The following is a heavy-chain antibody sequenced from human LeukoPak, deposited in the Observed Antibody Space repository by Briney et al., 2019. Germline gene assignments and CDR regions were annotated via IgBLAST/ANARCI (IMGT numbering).Heavy chain of an antibody. CDR3: ARRAHNSVYFDY. CDR2: IYYSGRS. V-gene: IGHV4-39*01. Sequence: SETLSLTCTVSGGSISSGSYYWGWIRQPPGKGLECIGSIYYSGRSYYTPSLKSRVTISVDTSKNQFSLKLSSVTAADTAVYYCARRAHNSVYFDYWGQGTLVTVSS. CDR1: GGSISSGSYY. J-gene: IGHJ4*02. D-gene: IGHD5-24*01.